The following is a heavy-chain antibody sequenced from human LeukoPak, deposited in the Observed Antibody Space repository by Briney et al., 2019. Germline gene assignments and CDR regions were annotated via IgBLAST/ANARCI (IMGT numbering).Heavy chain of an antibody. CDR3: ARDRGGCYYDSSGYLN. D-gene: IGHD3-22*01. V-gene: IGHV3-21*01. CDR2: ISSSSSYI. CDR1: GFTFSSYS. J-gene: IGHJ4*02. Sequence: GGSLRLSCAASGFTFSSYSMNWVRQAPGKGLEWVSSISSSSSYIYYADSVKGRFTISRDNAKNSLYLQMNSLRAEDTAVYYCARDRGGCYYDSSGYLNWGQGTLVTVSS.